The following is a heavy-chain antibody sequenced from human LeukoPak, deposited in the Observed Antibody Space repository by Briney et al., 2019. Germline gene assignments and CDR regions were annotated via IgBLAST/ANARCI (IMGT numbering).Heavy chain of an antibody. J-gene: IGHJ5*02. D-gene: IGHD1-26*01. CDR3: ARGSDSGSYLNWFDP. Sequence: SETLSLTCTVSGGSISSYYWSWIRQPPGKGLEWFGYIYYSGDTNYNPSLKSRVTISVDTSKNQFSLKLSSVTAADTAVYYCARGSDSGSYLNWFDPWGQGTLVTVSS. CDR1: GGSISSYY. CDR2: IYYSGDT. V-gene: IGHV4-59*01.